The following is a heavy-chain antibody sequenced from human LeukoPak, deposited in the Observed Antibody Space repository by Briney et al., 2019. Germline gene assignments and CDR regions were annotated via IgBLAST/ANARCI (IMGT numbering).Heavy chain of an antibody. CDR1: GFTVSSNY. J-gene: IGHJ4*02. CDR3: ARERVGATYFDY. CDR2: IYSGGST. Sequence: PGGSLRLSCAASGFTVSSNYVSWVRQAPGKGLEWVSVIYSGGSTYYADSVKGRFTISRDNSKNTLYLQMNSLRAEDTAVYYCARERVGATYFDYWGQGTLVTVSS. D-gene: IGHD1-26*01. V-gene: IGHV3-53*01.